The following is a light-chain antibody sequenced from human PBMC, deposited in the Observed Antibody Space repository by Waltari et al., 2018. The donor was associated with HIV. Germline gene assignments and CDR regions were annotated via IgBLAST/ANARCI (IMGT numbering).Light chain of an antibody. J-gene: IGLJ2*01. V-gene: IGLV2-11*01. Sequence: HSALTQPRSVSGSPGQSVTISCTGTRSDVGDFNFVSWYQQHPGEAPRVVIYDVTKRPSGVPGRFSGSKSGNTASLTISGLQADDEADYYCCSFAGAYTWVFGGGTKVTVL. CDR2: DVT. CDR3: CSFAGAYTWV. CDR1: RSDVGDFNF.